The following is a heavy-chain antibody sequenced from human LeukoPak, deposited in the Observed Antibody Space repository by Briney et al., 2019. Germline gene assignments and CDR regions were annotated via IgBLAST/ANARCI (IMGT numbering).Heavy chain of an antibody. CDR1: GFTFSSYW. V-gene: IGHV3-7*01. D-gene: IGHD2-15*01. J-gene: IGHJ6*02. CDR2: IKQDGSEK. CDR3: ASESPYCSGGSCPRKYYYYGMDV. Sequence: PGGSLRLSCAASGFTFSSYWMSWVRQAPGKGLEGVANIKQDGSEKYYVDSVKGRFTISRDNAKSSLYLQMNSLRAEDTAVYYCASESPYCSGGSCPRKYYYYGMDVWGQGTTVTVSS.